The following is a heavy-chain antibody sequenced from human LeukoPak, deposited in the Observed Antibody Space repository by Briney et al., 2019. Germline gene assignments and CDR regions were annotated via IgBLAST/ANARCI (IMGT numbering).Heavy chain of an antibody. Sequence: PSETLSLTCTVSGGSISSGGYYWSWIRQHPGKGLEWIGYIYYSGSTYYNPSLKSRVTISVDTSKNQFSLKLSSVTAADTAVYYCAREGSGAVHYGMDVWGQGTTVTVSS. V-gene: IGHV4-31*03. CDR2: IYYSGST. CDR1: GGSISSGGYY. D-gene: IGHD6-25*01. CDR3: AREGSGAVHYGMDV. J-gene: IGHJ6*02.